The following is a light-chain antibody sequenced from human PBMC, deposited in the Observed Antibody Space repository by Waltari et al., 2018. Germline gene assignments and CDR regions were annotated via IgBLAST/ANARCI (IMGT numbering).Light chain of an antibody. CDR2: RNN. CDR3: AAWDDSLSGRV. Sequence: QSVLPQPPSASGTPGQRVTISCSGSRPNIGNNYVYWYQQPPGTAPKLLIYRNNQRPSGVPDRFSGSKSGTSASLAISGLRSEDEADYYCAAWDDSLSGRVFGGGTKVTVL. V-gene: IGLV1-47*01. J-gene: IGLJ3*02. CDR1: RPNIGNNY.